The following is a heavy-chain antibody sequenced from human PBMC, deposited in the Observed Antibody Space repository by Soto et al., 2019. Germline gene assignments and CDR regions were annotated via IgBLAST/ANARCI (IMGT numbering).Heavy chain of an antibody. CDR1: GFTFSSYA. J-gene: IGHJ4*02. V-gene: IGHV3-23*01. CDR3: AKEDRYYDFWSGQPSAHY. D-gene: IGHD3-3*01. CDR2: ISGSGGST. Sequence: GGSLRLSCAASGFTFSSYAMSWVRQAPGKGLEWVSAISGSGGSTYYADSVKGRFTISRDNSKNTLYLQMNSLRAEDTAVYYCAKEDRYYDFWSGQPSAHYWGQGTLVTVAS.